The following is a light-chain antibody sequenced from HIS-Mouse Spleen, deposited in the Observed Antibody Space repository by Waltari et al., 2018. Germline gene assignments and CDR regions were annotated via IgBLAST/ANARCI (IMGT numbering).Light chain of an antibody. CDR3: YSTDSSGNHRV. V-gene: IGLV3-10*01. CDR1: ALPKKY. J-gene: IGLJ2*01. CDR2: EDS. Sequence: SYELTQPPSVSVSPGQPARITCPGDALPKKYAYWSQQKSGQAPVLVIYEDSKRPSGITERFSGSSSGTMATLTISGAQVEDEADYYCYSTDSSGNHRVFGGGTKLTVL.